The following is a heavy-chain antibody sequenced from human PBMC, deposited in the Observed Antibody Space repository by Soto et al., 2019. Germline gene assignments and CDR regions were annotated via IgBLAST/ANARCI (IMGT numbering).Heavy chain of an antibody. V-gene: IGHV1-18*01. CDR2: IRGYNGDT. CDR1: GYTFTRYG. Sequence: ASVKVSCKASGYTFTRYGISWVRQAPGQGLEWMGWIRGYNGDTKYAQKFQGRVTMTVDTATTTAYMELRSLTSDDRAVYYCAKNGQPPYYYYGMDVWGQGTPVTVSS. J-gene: IGHJ6*02. D-gene: IGHD2-8*01. CDR3: AKNGQPPYYYYGMDV.